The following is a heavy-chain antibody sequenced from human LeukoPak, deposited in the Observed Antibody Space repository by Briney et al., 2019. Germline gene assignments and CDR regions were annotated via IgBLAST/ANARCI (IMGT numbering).Heavy chain of an antibody. CDR1: GFTFTSYW. V-gene: IGHV3-74*01. Sequence: GGSLRLSCAASGFTFTSYWMHWVRQAPGKGLVWVSRINRRGSSTGYADSVKGRFTISRDNAKNTLYLQMNSLRVDDTAVYYCAREGTLAGSDYWGQGTVVTVSS. D-gene: IGHD6-19*01. CDR3: AREGTLAGSDY. J-gene: IGHJ4*02. CDR2: INRRGSST.